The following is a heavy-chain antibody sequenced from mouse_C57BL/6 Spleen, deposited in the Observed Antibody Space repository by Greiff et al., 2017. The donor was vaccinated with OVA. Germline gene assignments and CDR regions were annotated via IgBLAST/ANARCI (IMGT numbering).Heavy chain of an antibody. D-gene: IGHD2-2*01. J-gene: IGHJ3*01. Sequence: EVQLHQSVAELVRPGASVKLSCTASGFNIKNTYMPWVKQRPEPGLEWIGRVDPANGNTKYAPKFQGKATITADTTSNTAYLQLSSLTSEDTAIYYCARGLGGAYWGQGTLVTVSA. CDR2: VDPANGNT. V-gene: IGHV14-3*01. CDR3: ARGLGGAY. CDR1: GFNIKNTY.